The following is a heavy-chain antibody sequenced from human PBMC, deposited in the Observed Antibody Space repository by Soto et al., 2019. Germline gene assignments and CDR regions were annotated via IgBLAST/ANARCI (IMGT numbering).Heavy chain of an antibody. Sequence: ASETLSLTCTVSGGSISSGGYYWSWIRQHPGKGLEWIGYIYYSGSTYYNPSLKSRVTISVDTSKNQFSLKLSSVTAADTAVYYCARDRTGYYYGSGSYYNVIYGMDVWGQGTTVTVSS. CDR1: GGSISSGGYY. J-gene: IGHJ6*02. D-gene: IGHD3-10*01. CDR3: ARDRTGYYYGSGSYYNVIYGMDV. V-gene: IGHV4-31*03. CDR2: IYYSGST.